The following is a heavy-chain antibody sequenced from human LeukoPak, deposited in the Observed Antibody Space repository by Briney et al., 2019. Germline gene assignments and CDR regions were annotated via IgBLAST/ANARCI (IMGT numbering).Heavy chain of an antibody. CDR1: GFTFSSYA. CDR3: ARDSWGGYNFDH. J-gene: IGHJ4*01. CDR2: ISYDGSNK. Sequence: GRSLRLSCAASGFTFSSYAMHWVRQAPGKGLEWVAVISYDGSNKYYADSVKGRFTISRDNSKNTLYLQMNSLRAEDTTVYYCARDSWGGYNFDHLGQGTLVP. D-gene: IGHD2-2*02. V-gene: IGHV3-30*04.